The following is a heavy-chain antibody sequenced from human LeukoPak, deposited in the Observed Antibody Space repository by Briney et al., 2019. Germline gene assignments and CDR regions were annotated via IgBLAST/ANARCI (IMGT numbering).Heavy chain of an antibody. Sequence: SETLSLTCTVSGGSISSYYRSWIRQPPGKGLEWIGYIYYSGSTNYNPPLKSRVTISVDTSKNQFSLKLSSVTAADTAVYYCARLPYYYDSSGYYYAGPFDYWGQGTLVTVSS. CDR2: IYYSGST. CDR3: ARLPYYYDSSGYYYAGPFDY. CDR1: GGSISSYY. D-gene: IGHD3-22*01. J-gene: IGHJ4*02. V-gene: IGHV4-59*01.